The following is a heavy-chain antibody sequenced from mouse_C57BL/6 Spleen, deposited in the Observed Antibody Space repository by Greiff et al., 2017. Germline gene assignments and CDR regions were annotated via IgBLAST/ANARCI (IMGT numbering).Heavy chain of an antibody. D-gene: IGHD1-1*01. J-gene: IGHJ3*01. CDR2: INPYNGGT. CDR1: GYTFTDYY. V-gene: IGHV1-19*01. Sequence: EVQLQQSGPVLVKPGASVKMSCKASGYTFTDYYMNWVQQSHGKSLEWIGVINPYNGGTSYNQKFKGRATLTVDNSSSTAYMELNSLTSEDSAVYYCARLGGYGSTSAGFAYWGQGTLVTVSA. CDR3: ARLGGYGSTSAGFAY.